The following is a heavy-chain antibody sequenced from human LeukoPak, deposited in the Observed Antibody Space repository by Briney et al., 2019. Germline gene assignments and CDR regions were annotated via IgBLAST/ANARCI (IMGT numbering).Heavy chain of an antibody. CDR3: ARVEMATAFDY. J-gene: IGHJ4*02. CDR2: IYYSGST. D-gene: IGHD5-24*01. CDR1: GGSISSSSYY. Sequence: SETLSLTCTVSGGSISSSSYYWSWIRQPPGKGLEWIGYIYYSGSTNYNPSLKSRVTLSVDTSKNQFSLKLSSVTAADTAVYYCARVEMATAFDYWGQGTLVTVSS. V-gene: IGHV4-61*01.